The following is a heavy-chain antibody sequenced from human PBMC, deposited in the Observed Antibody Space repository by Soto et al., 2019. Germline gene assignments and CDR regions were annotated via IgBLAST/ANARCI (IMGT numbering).Heavy chain of an antibody. J-gene: IGHJ6*02. CDR3: ARAAAAGTYYYYGMDV. D-gene: IGHD6-13*01. V-gene: IGHV1-46*01. CDR1: GYTFTIYY. CDR2: INPSGGST. Sequence: ASVKVSCKASGYTFTIYYMHCVLQAPLQGLEWMGIINPSGGSTSYAQKFQGRVTMTRDTSTSTVYMELSSLRSEDTAVYYCARAAAAGTYYYYGMDVWGQGTTVTVSS.